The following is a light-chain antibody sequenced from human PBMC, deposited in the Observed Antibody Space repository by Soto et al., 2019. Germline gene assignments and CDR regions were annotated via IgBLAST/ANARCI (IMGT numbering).Light chain of an antibody. V-gene: IGKV3-20*01. CDR3: PEYDSSPLT. Sequence: EIVLTQSPGTLSLSPGERATLSCRASQSVSSSYLAWYQQKPGQAPRLLIYGASSRATGIPDRFSGSGSGTDFTLTIRRQEPEDVSVYYCPEYDSSPLTFGGGTKVDIK. CDR1: QSVSSSY. CDR2: GAS. J-gene: IGKJ4*01.